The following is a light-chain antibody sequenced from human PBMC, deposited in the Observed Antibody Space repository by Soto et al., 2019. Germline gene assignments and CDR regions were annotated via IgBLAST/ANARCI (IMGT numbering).Light chain of an antibody. CDR2: EGS. CDR3: CSYAGSSTLYV. Sequence: QSALTQPASVSGSPGQSITISCTGTSSDVWTYNLVSWYQQHPGKAPKLMIYEGSKRPSGVSNRFSGSKSGNTASLTISGLQAEDEADYYCCSYAGSSTLYVSGTGTKLTVL. V-gene: IGLV2-23*01. CDR1: SSDVWTYNL. J-gene: IGLJ1*01.